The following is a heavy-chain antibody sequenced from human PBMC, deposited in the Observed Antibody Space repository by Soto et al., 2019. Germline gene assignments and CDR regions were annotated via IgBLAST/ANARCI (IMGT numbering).Heavy chain of an antibody. CDR1: GGSFSGYY. V-gene: IGHV4-34*01. Sequence: SETLSLTCAVYGGSFSGYYWSWIRQPPGKGLEWIGEINHSGSTNYNPSLKSRVTISVDTSKNQFSPKLSSVTAADTAVYYCARDRRYYDFWSGYSKGVDYWGQGTLVTV. CDR3: ARDRRYYDFWSGYSKGVDY. J-gene: IGHJ4*02. CDR2: INHSGST. D-gene: IGHD3-3*01.